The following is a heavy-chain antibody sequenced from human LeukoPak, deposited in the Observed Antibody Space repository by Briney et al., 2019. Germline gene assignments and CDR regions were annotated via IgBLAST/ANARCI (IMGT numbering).Heavy chain of an antibody. V-gene: IGHV1-69*05. CDR3: ARDSIRDGTNSGFDY. J-gene: IGHJ4*02. CDR1: GGTFSSYA. CDR2: IIPIFGTA. D-gene: IGHD5-24*01. Sequence: GSSVKVSCKASGGTFSSYAISWVRQAPGQGLEWMGRIIPIFGTANYAQQFQSRVTITTDESTSTAYMELSSLRSEDTAVYYCARDSIRDGTNSGFDYWGQGTLVTVSS.